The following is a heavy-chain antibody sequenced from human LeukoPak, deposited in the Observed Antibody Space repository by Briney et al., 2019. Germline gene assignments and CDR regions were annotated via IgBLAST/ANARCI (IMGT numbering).Heavy chain of an antibody. Sequence: PSETLSLTCTASGGSISSSSYYWGWIRQPPGKGLEWIGSIYYSGSTYYNPSLKSRVTISVDTSKNQFSLKLSSVTAADTAVYYCARHNGDYRYWGQGTLVTVSS. J-gene: IGHJ4*02. V-gene: IGHV4-39*01. CDR1: GGSISSSSYY. CDR2: IYYSGST. CDR3: ARHNGDYRY. D-gene: IGHD4-17*01.